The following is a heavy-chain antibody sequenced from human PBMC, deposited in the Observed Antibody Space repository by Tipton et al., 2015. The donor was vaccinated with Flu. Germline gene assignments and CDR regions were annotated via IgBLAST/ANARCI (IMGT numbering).Heavy chain of an antibody. CDR2: IYYSGST. D-gene: IGHD1-26*01. Sequence: PGLVKPSETLSLTCTVSGGSISSYYWSWIRQPPGKGLEWIGYIYYSGSTNYNPSLKSRVTISVDTSKNQFSLKLSSVTAADTAVYYCARDSGSSGFGPFDYWGQGTLVTVSS. V-gene: IGHV4-59*01. CDR1: GGSISSYY. CDR3: ARDSGSSGFGPFDY. J-gene: IGHJ4*02.